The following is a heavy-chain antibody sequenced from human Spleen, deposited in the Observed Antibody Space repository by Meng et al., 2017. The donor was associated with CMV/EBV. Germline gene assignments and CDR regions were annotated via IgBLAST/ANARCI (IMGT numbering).Heavy chain of an antibody. CDR2: ISASGVNT. V-gene: IGHV3-23*01. CDR1: GFTFSSYG. D-gene: IGHD6-19*01. Sequence: GGSLRLSCAASGFTFSSYGMNWVRQAPGKGLEWVSAISASGVNTYYADSVKGRFTISRDNSKNTLYLQMNSLRAEDTALYYCARDSSGWYYFDYWGQGTLVTVSS. CDR3: ARDSSGWYYFDY. J-gene: IGHJ4*02.